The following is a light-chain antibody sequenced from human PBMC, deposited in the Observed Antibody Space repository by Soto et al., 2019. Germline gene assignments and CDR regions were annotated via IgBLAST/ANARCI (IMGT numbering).Light chain of an antibody. CDR1: ESVRSN. J-gene: IGKJ1*01. Sequence: EVVMTQSPATLSVSPGERATLSCRASESVRSNLAWYQQKPGQAPRLLIYGASTRASGVPARFSGSGSATEFTLTISSLQSEDFAVYYCQQYDDWWTFGQGTKVKIE. V-gene: IGKV3-15*01. CDR3: QQYDDWWT. CDR2: GAS.